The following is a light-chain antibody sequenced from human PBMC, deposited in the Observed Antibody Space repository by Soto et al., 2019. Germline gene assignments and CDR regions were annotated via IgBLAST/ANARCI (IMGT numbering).Light chain of an antibody. CDR2: DVS. CDR1: SSDVGGYNS. Sequence: QSALTQPRSVSGSPGQSVTISCTGTSSDVGGYNSVSWYQQHPDKAPKFMIYDVSKRPSGVPDRFSGSKSGNPASLTISWLQAEDEADYYLPSIAGSDPPYVLGSGTKLTVL. J-gene: IGLJ1*01. CDR3: PSIAGSDPPYV. V-gene: IGLV2-11*01.